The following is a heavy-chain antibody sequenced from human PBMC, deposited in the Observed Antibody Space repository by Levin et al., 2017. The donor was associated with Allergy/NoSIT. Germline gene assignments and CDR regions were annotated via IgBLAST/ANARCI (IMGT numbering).Heavy chain of an antibody. CDR1: GYTFTSYY. J-gene: IGHJ5*02. CDR2: INPSGGST. V-gene: IGHV1-46*01. D-gene: IGHD6-13*01. Sequence: GESLKISCKASGYTFTSYYMHWVRQAPGQGLEWMGIINPSGGSTSYAQKFQGRVTMTRDTSTSTVYMELSSLRSEDTAVYYCAREVAADQNWFDPWGQGTLVTVSS. CDR3: AREVAADQNWFDP.